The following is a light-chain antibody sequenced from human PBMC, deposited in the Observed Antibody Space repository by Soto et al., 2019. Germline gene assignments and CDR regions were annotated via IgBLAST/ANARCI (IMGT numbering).Light chain of an antibody. CDR1: QSVDNW. V-gene: IGKV1-5*03. Sequence: DIQMTQSPSTLSASVGDRVIITCRASQSVDNWLAWFQQKPGKAPKVVIYRASGLESGVPSRFSGSGSGTEFTLTISSLQPDDVATYYCQHYSASSPWTFGRGTKVEIK. CDR3: QHYSASSPWT. CDR2: RAS. J-gene: IGKJ1*01.